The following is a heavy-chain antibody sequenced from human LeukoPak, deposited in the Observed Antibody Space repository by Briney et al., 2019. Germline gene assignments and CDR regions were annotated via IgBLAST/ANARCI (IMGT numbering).Heavy chain of an antibody. Sequence: ASVNVSCNASGDTFTTDAINWVRQAPGQGLEWMVWINTNTGNPTYAQGFTGRYVFSLDTSVSTAHLQISSLKAEDTAVYYCARGTTDFYYYYGMDVWGQGTTVTVSS. CDR1: GDTFTTDA. D-gene: IGHD1-1*01. V-gene: IGHV7-4-1*02. CDR2: INTNTGNP. J-gene: IGHJ6*02. CDR3: ARGTTDFYYYYGMDV.